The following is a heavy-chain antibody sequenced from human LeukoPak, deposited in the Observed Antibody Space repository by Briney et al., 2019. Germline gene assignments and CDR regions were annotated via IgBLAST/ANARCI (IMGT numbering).Heavy chain of an antibody. J-gene: IGHJ3*02. CDR2: IKEDGSEK. Sequence: GGSLRLSCIASNFTFSTYWMSWVRQAPGRGPEWVAIIKEDGSEKYYVDSVKGRFTISRDNAQNSLYLRMNSLRADDTAVYYCVRDGADWYRTAFDIWGQGTAVTVSS. CDR1: NFTFSTYW. CDR3: VRDGADWYRTAFDI. V-gene: IGHV3-7*01. D-gene: IGHD2-21*02.